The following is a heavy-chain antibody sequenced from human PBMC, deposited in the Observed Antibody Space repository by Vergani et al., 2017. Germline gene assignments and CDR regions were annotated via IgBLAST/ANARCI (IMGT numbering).Heavy chain of an antibody. V-gene: IGHV3-23*01. CDR3: AKGAPTYYYDSSGSSNWFDP. J-gene: IGHJ5*02. D-gene: IGHD3-22*01. CDR2: ISGSGGST. Sequence: EVQLLESGGGLVQPGGSLRLSCAASGFTFSSYAMSWVRQAPEKGLEWVSTISGSGGSTYYADSVKGRFTISRDNFKNTLYLQMNSLRAEDTAVYYCAKGAPTYYYDSSGSSNWFDPWGQGTLVTVSS. CDR1: GFTFSSYA.